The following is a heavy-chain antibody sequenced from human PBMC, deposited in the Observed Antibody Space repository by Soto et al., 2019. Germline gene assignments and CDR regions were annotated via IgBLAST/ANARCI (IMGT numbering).Heavy chain of an antibody. J-gene: IGHJ6*02. D-gene: IGHD6-19*01. CDR2: ISYDGSNK. CDR3: AKDHIAVATEDGMDV. V-gene: IGHV3-30*18. CDR1: GFSFSNNG. Sequence: GSLRLSCAASGFSFSNNGMHWVRQAPGKGLEWVAIISYDGSNKYYADSAKGRFTISRDNSKNTLYLQMNSLRVEDTAVYYCAKDHIAVATEDGMDVWGQGTTVTVS.